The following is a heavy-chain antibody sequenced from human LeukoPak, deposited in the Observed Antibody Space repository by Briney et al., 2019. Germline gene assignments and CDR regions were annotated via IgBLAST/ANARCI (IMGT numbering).Heavy chain of an antibody. J-gene: IGHJ4*02. D-gene: IGHD2-15*01. CDR3: ARVQGYCSGGICYGTSSDIEY. V-gene: IGHV1-2*02. CDR1: GYTFSAYY. Sequence: ASVKVSCKASGYTFSAYYIHWVRLAPGQGLDWMGWINPKSGGTNYAQKFQGKITMTRDTSISTAYMELSSLTSDDTAVYYCARVQGYCSGGICYGTSSDIEYWGQGTLVTVSS. CDR2: INPKSGGT.